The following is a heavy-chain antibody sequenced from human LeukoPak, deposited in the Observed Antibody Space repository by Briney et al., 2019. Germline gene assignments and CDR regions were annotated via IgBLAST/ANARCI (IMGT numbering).Heavy chain of an antibody. V-gene: IGHV4-34*01. J-gene: IGHJ6*02. CDR2: INHSGST. Sequence: SETLSLTCAVYGGSFSGYYWSWIRQPPGKGLEWIGEINHSGSTNYNPSLKSRVTISVDTSKNQFSLKLSSVTAADTAVYYCARGLTRGYYYYYYGMDVWGQGTMVTVSS. D-gene: IGHD1-14*01. CDR1: GGSFSGYY. CDR3: ARGLTRGYYYYYYGMDV.